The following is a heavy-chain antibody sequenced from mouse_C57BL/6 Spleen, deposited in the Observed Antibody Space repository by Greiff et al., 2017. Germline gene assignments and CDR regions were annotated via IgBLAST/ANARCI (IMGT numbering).Heavy chain of an antibody. D-gene: IGHD2-2*01. CDR1: GFTFSSYG. CDR2: ISSGGGYT. Sequence: EVQLVESGGDLVKPGASLKLSCAASGFTFSSYGMPWVRQTPDKRLEWVATISSGGGYTYYPDSVKGRFTISRDNAKNTLHLQMSSLKSEDTAMYCSARNQGYEGEYFDVWGTGTTVTVSS. V-gene: IGHV5-6*01. CDR3: ARNQGYEGEYFDV. J-gene: IGHJ1*03.